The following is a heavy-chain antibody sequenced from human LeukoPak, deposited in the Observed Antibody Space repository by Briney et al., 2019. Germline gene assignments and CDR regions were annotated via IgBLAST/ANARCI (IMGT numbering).Heavy chain of an antibody. Sequence: SQTLSLTCTVSGGSISSGGYYWSWIGQHPGKGLEWIGYIYYSGSTYYNPSLKSRVTMSVDTSKNQFSLKLSSVTAADTAVYYCARGISDYGDYFDYWGQGTLVTVSS. D-gene: IGHD4-17*01. V-gene: IGHV4-31*03. CDR2: IYYSGST. J-gene: IGHJ4*02. CDR1: GGSISSGGYY. CDR3: ARGISDYGDYFDY.